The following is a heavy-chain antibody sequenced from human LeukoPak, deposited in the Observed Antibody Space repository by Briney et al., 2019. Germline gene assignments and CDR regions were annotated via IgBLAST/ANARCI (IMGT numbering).Heavy chain of an antibody. CDR3: ARGTEKTRISGYYSFDH. CDR1: GGSISGYF. J-gene: IGHJ4*02. D-gene: IGHD5-12*01. Sequence: SETLSLTCTVSGGSISGYFWTWIRQPAGKEIEWIGRVYTSGTSYYNPSLQSRLTISLHTFNNQFSLRVTSVTAADTAIYCCARGTEKTRISGYYSFDHWGRGLLVTVPS. V-gene: IGHV4-4*07. CDR2: VYTSGTS.